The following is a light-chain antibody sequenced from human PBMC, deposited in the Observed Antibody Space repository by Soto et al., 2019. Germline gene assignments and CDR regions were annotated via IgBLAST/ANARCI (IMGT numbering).Light chain of an antibody. CDR2: SAS. Sequence: DIQLTQSPSLLSAFVGDTVTITCRASQAMSTYLAWYQQKPGRVPKLLIRSASTLQSGVPPRFSGGGSGTEFTLTISTLQPDDSGIYYCQQLNGYQLAFGVGTNVEIK. CDR3: QQLNGYQLA. J-gene: IGKJ4*01. CDR1: QAMSTY. V-gene: IGKV1-9*01.